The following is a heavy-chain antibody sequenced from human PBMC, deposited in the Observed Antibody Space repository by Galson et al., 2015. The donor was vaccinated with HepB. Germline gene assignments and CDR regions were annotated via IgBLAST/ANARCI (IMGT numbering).Heavy chain of an antibody. D-gene: IGHD2-8*01. J-gene: IGHJ6*03. Sequence: SVKVSCKASGYTFTTYGISWVRQAPGQGLEWMGWISTYGDNTDYAQKFKDRVTMTTDRFTATVYMELMNLRSDDTAVYYCARNGRIHYFYMDVWGEGTPVTVSS. CDR3: ARNGRIHYFYMDV. V-gene: IGHV1-18*01. CDR1: GYTFTTYG. CDR2: ISTYGDNT.